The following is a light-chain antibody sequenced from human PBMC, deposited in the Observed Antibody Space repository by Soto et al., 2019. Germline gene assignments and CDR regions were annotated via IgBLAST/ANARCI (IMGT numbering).Light chain of an antibody. Sequence: QSVLTQPPSASGTLGQRVTISCSGGNSNIGSNTVNWYQHLPGTAPKLLIYRSDQRPSGIPYRFSGSKYGTSASLDISGLQSEDEADYYCTAWDGSLDGRVFGGGTKLTVL. J-gene: IGLJ3*02. V-gene: IGLV1-44*01. CDR1: NSNIGSNT. CDR3: TAWDGSLDGRV. CDR2: RSD.